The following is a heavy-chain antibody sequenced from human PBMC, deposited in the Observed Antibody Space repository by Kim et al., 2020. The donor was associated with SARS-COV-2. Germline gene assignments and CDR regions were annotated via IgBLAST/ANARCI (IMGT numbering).Heavy chain of an antibody. CDR3: TRDVISSGWYVWYFDY. D-gene: IGHD6-19*01. CDR1: GFTFGDYA. CDR2: IRSKAYGGTT. V-gene: IGHV3-49*03. Sequence: GGSLRLSCTASGFTFGDYAMSWFRQAPGKGLEWVGFIRSKAYGGTTEYAASVKGRFTISRDDSKSIAYLQMNSLKTEDTAVYYCTRDVISSGWYVWYFDYWGQGTLVTVSS. J-gene: IGHJ4*02.